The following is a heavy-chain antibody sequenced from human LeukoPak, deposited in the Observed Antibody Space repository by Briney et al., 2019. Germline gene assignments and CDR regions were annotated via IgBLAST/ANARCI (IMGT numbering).Heavy chain of an antibody. CDR2: INPSGGST. V-gene: IGHV1-46*01. J-gene: IGHJ6*03. CDR3: ARSYGGNSRVTITDYYYYYMDV. CDR1: GYTFTSYY. Sequence: ASVKVSCKASGYTFTSYYMHWVRQAPGQGLEWMGIINPSGGSTSYAQKFQGRVTMTRDTSTSTVYMELSSLRSEDTAVYYCARSYGGNSRVTITDYYYYYMDVWGKGTTVTVSS. D-gene: IGHD4-23*01.